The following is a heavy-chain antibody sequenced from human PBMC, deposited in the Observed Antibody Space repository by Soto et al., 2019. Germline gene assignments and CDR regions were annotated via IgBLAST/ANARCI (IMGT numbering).Heavy chain of an antibody. V-gene: IGHV4-30-2*01. CDR1: GGSISTSGYS. D-gene: IGHD3-3*01. CDR3: AREMTIFGVAPGGGVDV. J-gene: IGHJ6*02. Sequence: QLQLQESGSGLVQPSQTLSLTCTASGGSISTSGYSWTWIRQPPGGGLVWIGSIYQTGRTYVIPSLKGRVTMSLDKSTNQFSLNLTSVTAADTALYYCAREMTIFGVAPGGGVDVWGQGTTVTVSS. CDR2: IYQTGRT.